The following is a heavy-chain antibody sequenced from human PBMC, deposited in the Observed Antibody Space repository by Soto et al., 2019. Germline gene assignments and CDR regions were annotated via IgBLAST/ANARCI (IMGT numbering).Heavy chain of an antibody. CDR1: GFDVSSNY. V-gene: IGHV3-53*04. Sequence: EVQLVESGGGLVQPGGSLRLSCAASGFDVSSNYMSWVRQAPGKGLEWVSLIYSGGTTYYAASVKGRFTISRHSSNNTRYLQMNSLRVEDTAVYYCAGRTYGWGQGTMVTVSP. CDR3: AGRTYG. D-gene: IGHD4-17*01. J-gene: IGHJ3*01. CDR2: IYSGGTT.